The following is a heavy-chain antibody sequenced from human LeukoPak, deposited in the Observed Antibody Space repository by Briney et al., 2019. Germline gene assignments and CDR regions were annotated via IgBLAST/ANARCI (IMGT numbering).Heavy chain of an antibody. CDR1: GYTFTSYA. J-gene: IGHJ4*02. D-gene: IGHD6-13*01. V-gene: IGHV1-3*01. Sequence: ASVKVSCKASGYTFTSYAMHWVRQAPGQRLEWMGWINAGNGNTKYSQKFQGRVTITRDTSASTAYMELSSLRSEDTAVYYCAREGIAVAAPFDYWGQGTLVTVSS. CDR2: INAGNGNT. CDR3: AREGIAVAAPFDY.